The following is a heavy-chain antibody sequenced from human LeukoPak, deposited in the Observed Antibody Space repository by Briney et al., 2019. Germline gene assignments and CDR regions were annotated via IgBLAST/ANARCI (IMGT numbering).Heavy chain of an antibody. J-gene: IGHJ6*03. CDR3: ARDWAPSYYYYYYMDV. Sequence: KPSETLSLTCTVYGGSISSYYWSWIRQPPGKGLEWIGYIYYSGSTNYNPSLKSRVTISVDTSKNQFSLKLSSVTAADTAVYYCARDWAPSYYYYYYMDVWGKGTTVTVSS. CDR1: GGSISSYY. D-gene: IGHD7-27*01. CDR2: IYYSGST. V-gene: IGHV4-59*01.